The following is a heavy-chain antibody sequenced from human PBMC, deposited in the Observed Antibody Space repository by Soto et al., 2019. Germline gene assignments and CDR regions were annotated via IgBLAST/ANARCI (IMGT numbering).Heavy chain of an antibody. J-gene: IGHJ4*02. CDR3: ARAPYCSSTSCYVHYFDD. Sequence: QVQLQESGPGLVKPSQTLSLTCTVSGGSIRSGGYYWSWIRQHQRKGLEWIGYIYYSGSTYYNPSLKSRVTISVDTSKNQFSLKLSAVTAADTAVYYCARAPYCSSTSCYVHYFDDWGQGTLVTVSS. V-gene: IGHV4-31*03. CDR2: IYYSGST. CDR1: GGSIRSGGYY. D-gene: IGHD2-2*01.